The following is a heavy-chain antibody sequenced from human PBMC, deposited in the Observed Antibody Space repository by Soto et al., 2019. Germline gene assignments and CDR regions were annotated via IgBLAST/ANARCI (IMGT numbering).Heavy chain of an antibody. V-gene: IGHV5-51*01. J-gene: IGHJ5*02. CDR3: ARPEIPTRSNDYDYPFDL. Sequence: PGESLKISCQASGYSFTTYWIGWVRQMPGKGLEWMGIIYPGDSDTRYNPSFQGQVTISVDKSTSTAYLQWNSLKTSDTAIYYCARPEIPTRSNDYDYPFDLWGQGTLVTVSS. CDR2: IYPGDSDT. D-gene: IGHD3-22*01. CDR1: GYSFTTYW.